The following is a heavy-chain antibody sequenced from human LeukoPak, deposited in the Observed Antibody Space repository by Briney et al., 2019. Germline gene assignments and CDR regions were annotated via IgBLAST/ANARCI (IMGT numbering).Heavy chain of an antibody. Sequence: PGGSLRLSCAAPGLTYRNYWMHGVRQAPGKGLEWVSRINGDGSSITSVDSVKGRFTISRDNAKNTLHLQMNSLRVEDTAVYYCARGTERLPRSAFDIWGQGTLVTVSS. J-gene: IGHJ3*02. D-gene: IGHD5-18*01. V-gene: IGHV3-74*03. CDR3: ARGTERLPRSAFDI. CDR2: INGDGSSI. CDR1: GLTYRNYW.